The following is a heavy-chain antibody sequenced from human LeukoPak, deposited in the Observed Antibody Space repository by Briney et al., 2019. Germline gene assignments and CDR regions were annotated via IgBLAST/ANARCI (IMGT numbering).Heavy chain of an antibody. CDR1: GFTFSSYG. CDR3: AREVGPYAFDI. Sequence: PGGSLRLSCAASGFTFSSYGMHWVRQAPGKGLEWVAVIWYDESNKYYADSVKGRFTISRDNSKNTLYLQMNSLRAEDTAVYYCAREVGPYAFDIWGQGTMVTVSS. D-gene: IGHD1-26*01. J-gene: IGHJ3*02. CDR2: IWYDESNK. V-gene: IGHV3-33*01.